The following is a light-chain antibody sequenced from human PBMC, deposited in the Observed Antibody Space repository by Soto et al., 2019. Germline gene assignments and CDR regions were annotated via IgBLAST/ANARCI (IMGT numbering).Light chain of an antibody. V-gene: IGKV1-5*02. J-gene: IGKJ1*01. Sequence: DIQMTQSNSSLSASVGDRETIICRASQSVSTRLAWYQQRPGKAPKVLIYDASSWAGGVPSRFTGSGSGTEFTLTINSLQPDDFATYYCQQYSVYWTFGQGTKVDIK. CDR3: QQYSVYWT. CDR1: QSVSTR. CDR2: DAS.